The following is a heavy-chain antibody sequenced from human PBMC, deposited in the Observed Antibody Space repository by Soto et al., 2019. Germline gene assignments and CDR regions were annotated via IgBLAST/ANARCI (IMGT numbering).Heavy chain of an antibody. CDR3: EGEWELRAFDI. D-gene: IGHD1-26*01. CDR2: ISYDGSNK. Sequence: PGGALRLSCAAPGFTFSSYAMHWVRQAPGKGLEWVAVISYDGSNKYYADSVKGRFTISRDNSKNTLYLQMDSLRAEDTAVYYCEGEWELRAFDIWGQGTMVTASS. CDR1: GFTFSSYA. V-gene: IGHV3-30-3*01. J-gene: IGHJ3*02.